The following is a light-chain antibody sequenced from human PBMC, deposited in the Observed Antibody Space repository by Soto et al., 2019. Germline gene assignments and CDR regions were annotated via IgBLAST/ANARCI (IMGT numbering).Light chain of an antibody. CDR2: GAS. J-gene: IGKJ3*01. Sequence: DIQMTQSTSSLSASVGDRVTITCRASQSISNYLNWYQQKPGKAPKLLIYGASTLQSGVPSRFSGSGSRTDFTLTMSRLKPEDFATYSGQNCYSIVSFTFGPGTKVGIK. CDR1: QSISNY. V-gene: IGKV1-39*01. CDR3: QNCYSIVSFT.